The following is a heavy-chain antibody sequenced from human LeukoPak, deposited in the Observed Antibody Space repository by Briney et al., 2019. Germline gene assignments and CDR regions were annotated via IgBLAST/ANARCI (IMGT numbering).Heavy chain of an antibody. Sequence: PGESLRLSCAASGFTFSNYCMSWVRQAPEKGLEWVGNINEDGSVKYYVDSVKGRFTISRDNAKDSLYLQMNSLRAEDTAVYYCARDLGASQHLSWFGPWGQGTLVTVSS. J-gene: IGHJ5*02. V-gene: IGHV3-7*05. CDR3: ARDLGASQHLSWFGP. CDR2: INEDGSVK. D-gene: IGHD1-26*01. CDR1: GFTFSNYC.